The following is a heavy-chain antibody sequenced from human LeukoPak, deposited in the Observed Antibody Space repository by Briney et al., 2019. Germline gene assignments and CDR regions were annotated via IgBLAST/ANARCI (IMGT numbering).Heavy chain of an antibody. Sequence: SETLSLTCTVSGGSISSYYWSWIRQPPGKGLEWIGYIYYSGSTNYNPSLKSRVTISVDTSKNQFSLKLSSVTAADTAVYYCASTIRGRYSGYDYFPQDYYYYYMDVWGKGTTVTVSS. V-gene: IGHV4-59*01. J-gene: IGHJ6*03. CDR2: IYYSGST. CDR1: GGSISSYY. D-gene: IGHD5-12*01. CDR3: ASTIRGRYSGYDYFPQDYYYYYMDV.